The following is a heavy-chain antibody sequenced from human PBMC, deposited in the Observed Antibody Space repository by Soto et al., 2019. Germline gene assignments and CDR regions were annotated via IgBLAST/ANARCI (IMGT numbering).Heavy chain of an antibody. J-gene: IGHJ5*02. CDR2: INYSGST. CDR1: GGSFGSSAYY. Sequence: LSLTCGVSGGSFGSSAYYWGWIRQAPGKGLEWIGSINYSGSTYYNPSLKSRVTISVDTSRNQFSLKLSSVTAADTALYYCSRRAPEGFDPWGQGTLVTV. CDR3: SRRAPEGFDP. V-gene: IGHV4-39*01.